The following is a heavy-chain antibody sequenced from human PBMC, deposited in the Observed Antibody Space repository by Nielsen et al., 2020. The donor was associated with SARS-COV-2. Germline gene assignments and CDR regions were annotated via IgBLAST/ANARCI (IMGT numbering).Heavy chain of an antibody. Sequence: SVKVSCKASGFTFTTSAVQWVRQARGQRLEWIGWIVVGSGNTNYAQKFQERVTITRDMSTSTAYMELSSLRSEDTAVYYCARDQGELSFDYWGQGTLVTVSS. CDR2: IVVGSGNT. D-gene: IGHD1-26*01. CDR3: ARDQGELSFDY. CDR1: GFTFTTSA. J-gene: IGHJ4*02. V-gene: IGHV1-58*01.